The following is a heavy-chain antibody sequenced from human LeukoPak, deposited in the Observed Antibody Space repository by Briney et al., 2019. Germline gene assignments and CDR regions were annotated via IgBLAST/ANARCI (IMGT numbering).Heavy chain of an antibody. CDR3: ARAPSEIGGYYPEYFRH. CDR1: GFIFSTYW. V-gene: IGHV3-74*01. Sequence: GGSLRLSCAASGFIFSTYWMHWVRQAPGKGLVWVSRIKSDGSTNYADSVKGRFTISRDNAENTLSLQMNSLRPEDTGVYYCARAPSEIGGYYPEYFRHWGQGTLVTVSS. J-gene: IGHJ1*01. CDR2: IKSDGST. D-gene: IGHD3-3*01.